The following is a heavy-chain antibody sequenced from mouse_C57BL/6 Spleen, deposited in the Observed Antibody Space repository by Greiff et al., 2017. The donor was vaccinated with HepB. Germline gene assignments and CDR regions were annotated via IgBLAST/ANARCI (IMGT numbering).Heavy chain of an antibody. J-gene: IGHJ2*01. V-gene: IGHV3-1*01. CDR3: ARSLYGEYYFDY. CDR2: ISYSGST. CDR1: GYSITSGYD. D-gene: IGHD6-5*01. Sequence: ESGPGMVKPSQSLSLTCTVTGYSITSGYDWHWIRHFPGNKLEWMGYISYSGSTNYNPSLKSRISITHDTSKNHFFLKLNSVTTEDTATYYCARSLYGEYYFDYWGQGTTLTVSS.